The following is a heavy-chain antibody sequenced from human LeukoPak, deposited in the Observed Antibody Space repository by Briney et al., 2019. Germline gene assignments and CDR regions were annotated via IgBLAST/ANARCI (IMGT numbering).Heavy chain of an antibody. CDR1: GFTFSSYA. D-gene: IGHD5/OR15-5a*01. Sequence: GGSLRLSCAASGFTFSSYAMSWVRQAPGKGLEWVSAISGPAGSWDYAGSVKGRFTISRDNSKNTLFLQMNSLRADDTAIYYCAKKVGLVSAPLYYFDVWGQGTLVTVSS. J-gene: IGHJ4*02. CDR2: ISGPAGSW. V-gene: IGHV3-23*01. CDR3: AKKVGLVSAPLYYFDV.